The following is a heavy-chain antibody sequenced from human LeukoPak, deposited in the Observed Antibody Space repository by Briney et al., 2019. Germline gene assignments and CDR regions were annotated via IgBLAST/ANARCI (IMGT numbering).Heavy chain of an antibody. V-gene: IGHV1-69*01. D-gene: IGHD1-7*01. CDR3: ASGQLELRGYYYYYYYGMDV. Sequence: GSSVKVSCKASGGTFSSYAISWVRQAPGQGLEWIGGIITIFGTANYAQKLQGRVTITADESTSTAYMELSSLRSEDTAVYYCASGQLELRGYYYYYYYGMDVWGQGTTVTVSS. CDR1: GGTFSSYA. CDR2: IITIFGTA. J-gene: IGHJ6*02.